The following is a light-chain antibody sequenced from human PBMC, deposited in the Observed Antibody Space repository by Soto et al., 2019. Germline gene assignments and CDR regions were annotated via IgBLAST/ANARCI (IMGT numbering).Light chain of an antibody. CDR2: GAT. Sequence: EIVLTQSPGTLSLSPGERATLSCRASQSVSSSYLAWYQQKPGQAPRLLIYGATSRATGIPDRFSGSGSGTAFTLTISRLVPEDFAVYYCQQYLTFGPGTKVDIK. CDR3: QQYLT. V-gene: IGKV3-20*01. J-gene: IGKJ3*01. CDR1: QSVSSSY.